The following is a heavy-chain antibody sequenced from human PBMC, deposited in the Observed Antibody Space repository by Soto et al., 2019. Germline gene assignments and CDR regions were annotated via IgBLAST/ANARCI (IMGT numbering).Heavy chain of an antibody. D-gene: IGHD6-6*01. CDR1: GASISSGDYY. CDR2: IYYIETT. V-gene: IGHV4-30-4*01. J-gene: IGHJ4*02. Sequence: PSETLSLTCTVPGASISSGDYYWSWIRQPPGKGLEWIGYIYYIETTYYNPSLKSRLTISVDTSRNQFSLKLISMTAADTAVYFCGTVRGSSYLDYWGQGTLVTVS. CDR3: GTVRGSSYLDY.